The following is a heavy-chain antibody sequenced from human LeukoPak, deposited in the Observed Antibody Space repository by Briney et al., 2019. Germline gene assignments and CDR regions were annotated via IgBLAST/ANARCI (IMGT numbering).Heavy chain of an antibody. J-gene: IGHJ4*02. CDR2: IIPIFGTA. D-gene: IGHD3-22*01. V-gene: IGHV1-69*06. CDR1: GYTFTGYY. Sequence: GASVKVSCKASGYTFTGYYMHWVRQAPGQGLEWMGGIIPIFGTANYAQKFQGRVTITADKSTSTAYMELSSLRSEDMAVYYCAREGDYYDSSGYFDYWGQGTLVTVSS. CDR3: AREGDYYDSSGYFDY.